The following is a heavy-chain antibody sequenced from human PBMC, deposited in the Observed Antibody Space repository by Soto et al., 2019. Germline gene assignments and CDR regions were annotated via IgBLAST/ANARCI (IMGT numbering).Heavy chain of an antibody. Sequence: PGGSLRLSCAASGFTFSSYGMHWVRQAPGKGPEWVAVIWYDGSNKYYADSVKGRFTISRDNSKNTLYLQMNSLRAEDTAVYYCARDLLLRFLAGYYYGMDVWGQGTTVTVSS. CDR3: ARDLLLRFLAGYYYGMDV. J-gene: IGHJ6*02. D-gene: IGHD3-3*01. CDR1: GFTFSSYG. CDR2: IWYDGSNK. V-gene: IGHV3-33*01.